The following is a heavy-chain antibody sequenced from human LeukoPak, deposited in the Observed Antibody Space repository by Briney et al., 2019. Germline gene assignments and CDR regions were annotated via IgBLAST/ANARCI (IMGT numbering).Heavy chain of an antibody. CDR2: IYSGGST. J-gene: IGHJ3*02. CDR1: GFTVSSNY. CDR3: ARDRSIGEALDAFDI. Sequence: GGSLRLSCAASGFTVSSNYMSWVRQAPGKGLEWVSVIYSGGSTYYADSVKGRFTISRDNSKNTLYLQMNSLRAEDTAVYYCARDRSIGEALDAFDIWGQGTMVTVSS. D-gene: IGHD2-21*01. V-gene: IGHV3-66*02.